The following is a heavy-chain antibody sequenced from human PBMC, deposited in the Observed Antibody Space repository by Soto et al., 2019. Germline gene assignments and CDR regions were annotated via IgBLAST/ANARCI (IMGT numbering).Heavy chain of an antibody. CDR2: TIPVFNTA. CDR1: GGTLSDHG. CDR3: ARGVYGSGNYYTGPSAFDI. V-gene: IGHV1-69*06. J-gene: IGHJ3*02. Sequence: QVQLEQSGAEVKKPGSSVKISCKASGGTLSDHGVSWLRQAPGQGLEWVGGTIPVFNTAKYAPKFQGRVTIAADKSTIVAYWELGSLRSDDTAFYYCARGVYGSGNYYTGPSAFDIWGQGTLVIVSS. D-gene: IGHD3-10*01.